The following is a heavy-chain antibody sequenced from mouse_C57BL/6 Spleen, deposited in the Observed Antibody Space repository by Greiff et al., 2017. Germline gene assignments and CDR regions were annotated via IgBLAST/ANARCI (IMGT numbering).Heavy chain of an antibody. J-gene: IGHJ2*01. Sequence: QVQLQQPGAELVMPGASVKLSCKASGYTFTSYWMHWVKQRPGQGLEWIGEIDPSDSYTNYNQKFKGKSTLTVDKSSSTAYMQLSSLTSEDSAVYYCARSKVRDLYYFDYWGQGTTLTVSS. D-gene: IGHD1-3*01. V-gene: IGHV1-69*01. CDR1: GYTFTSYW. CDR2: IDPSDSYT. CDR3: ARSKVRDLYYFDY.